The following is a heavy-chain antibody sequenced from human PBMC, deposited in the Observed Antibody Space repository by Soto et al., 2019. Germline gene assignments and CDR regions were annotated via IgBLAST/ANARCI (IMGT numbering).Heavy chain of an antibody. V-gene: IGHV3-20*04. Sequence: GGSLRLSCAASGFTFDDYGMSWVRQAPGKGLEWVSGINWNGGSTGYTDSVKGRFTISRDNAKNSLYLQMNSLRAEDTALYYCAREHSGYDLNGMLYYWGQGTLVTVSS. J-gene: IGHJ4*02. CDR1: GFTFDDYG. CDR3: AREHSGYDLNGMLYY. D-gene: IGHD5-12*01. CDR2: INWNGGST.